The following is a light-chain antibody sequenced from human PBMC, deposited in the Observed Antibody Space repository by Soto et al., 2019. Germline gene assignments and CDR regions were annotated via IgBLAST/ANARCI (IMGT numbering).Light chain of an antibody. J-gene: IGKJ1*01. Sequence: DIVMAQSPLSLPVTPVEPASISCRSSQILLHSNGYNYLDWYLQKPGQSPQLLIYLGSNRASGVPDRFSGSGSGTDFTLKISRVESEDVGVYYCKQGSHSPLTFSQRTKVDMK. CDR3: KQGSHSPLT. V-gene: IGKV2-28*01. CDR2: LGS. CDR1: QILLHSNGYNY.